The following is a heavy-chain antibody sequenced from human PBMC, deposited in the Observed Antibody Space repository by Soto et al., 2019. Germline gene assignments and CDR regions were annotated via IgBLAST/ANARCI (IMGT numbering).Heavy chain of an antibody. CDR3: ARGRSINTNMDY. CDR2: ISSSGGSV. D-gene: IGHD2-2*01. CDR1: GFTFSTYS. J-gene: IGHJ4*02. Sequence: EVQLVESGGGLVKPGGSLRLSCAASGFTFSTYSMNWVRQAPGKGLEWISSISSSGGSVSYAESVQGRFTISRDNAKNSLYLQMYSLRAEDTAVYYCARGRSINTNMDYWGQGTLVTVSS. V-gene: IGHV3-21*01.